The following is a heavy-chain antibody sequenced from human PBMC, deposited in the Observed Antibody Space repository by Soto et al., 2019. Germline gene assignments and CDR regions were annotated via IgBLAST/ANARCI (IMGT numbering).Heavy chain of an antibody. V-gene: IGHV1-69*13. CDR3: ARRNTAIDSTPFDY. CDR1: GGTFSNCA. Sequence: SLYVSCKHPGGTFSNCAISWLRQGPGQGLEWMGGIIPIFGTANYAQKFQGRVTITADESTSTAYMELSSLRSEDTAVYYCARRNTAIDSTPFDYRGQGTLVTVSS. J-gene: IGHJ4*02. CDR2: IIPIFGTA. D-gene: IGHD5-18*01.